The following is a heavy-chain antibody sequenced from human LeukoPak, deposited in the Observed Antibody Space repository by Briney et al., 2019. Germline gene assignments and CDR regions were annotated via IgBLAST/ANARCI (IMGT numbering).Heavy chain of an antibody. Sequence: ASVKVSCKASGYTFTGYYIHWVRQAPGQGPEWMGRVNPNIGGTNYAQQFQGRVTITRDTSISTAYMELNRLRSDDTAVYYCAREENYYYMDVWGKGTTVTVSS. J-gene: IGHJ6*03. CDR1: GYTFTGYY. CDR2: VNPNIGGT. V-gene: IGHV1-2*06. CDR3: AREENYYYMDV.